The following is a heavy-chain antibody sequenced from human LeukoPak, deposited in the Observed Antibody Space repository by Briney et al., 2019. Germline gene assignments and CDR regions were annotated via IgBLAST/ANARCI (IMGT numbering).Heavy chain of an antibody. CDR2: INTNTGNP. D-gene: IGHD5-18*01. CDR3: ARVSRRSYGYDYYYYMDV. CDR1: GYTFTSYA. Sequence: ASVKVSCKASGYTFTSYAMNWVRQAPGQGLKWMGWINTNTGNPTYAQGFTGRFVFSLDTSASTAYLQISSLKAEDTAVYYCARVSRRSYGYDYYYYMDVWGKGTTVTVSS. J-gene: IGHJ6*03. V-gene: IGHV7-4-1*02.